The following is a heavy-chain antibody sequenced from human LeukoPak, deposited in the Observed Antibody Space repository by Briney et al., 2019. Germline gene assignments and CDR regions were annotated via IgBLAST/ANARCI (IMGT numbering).Heavy chain of an antibody. CDR1: GGSIGSSSYY. J-gene: IGHJ4*02. D-gene: IGHD3-3*01. CDR3: ALQLRFLEWLFFDY. CDR2: IYYSGST. Sequence: SETLSLTCTVSGGSIGSSSYYWGWIRQPPGKGLEWIGSIYYSGSTYYNPSLKSRVTISVDTSKNQFSLKLSSVTAADTAVYYCALQLRFLEWLFFDYWGQGTLVTVSS. V-gene: IGHV4-39*01.